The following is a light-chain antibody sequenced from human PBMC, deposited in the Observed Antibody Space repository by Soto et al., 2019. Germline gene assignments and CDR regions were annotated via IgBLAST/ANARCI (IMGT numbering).Light chain of an antibody. J-gene: IGKJ1*01. CDR1: QSISSW. CDR3: QQYNSYSRT. V-gene: IGKV1-5*01. Sequence: DIQMTQSPSSLSSSVGYSVTITCLASQSISSWLAWYQQKPGKAPKLLIYDASSLESGVPSRFSGSGSGTEFTLTISSLQPDDFATYYCQQYNSYSRTFGQGTKVDIK. CDR2: DAS.